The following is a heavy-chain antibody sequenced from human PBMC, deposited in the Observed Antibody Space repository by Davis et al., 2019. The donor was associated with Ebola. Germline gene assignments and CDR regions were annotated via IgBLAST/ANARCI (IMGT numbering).Heavy chain of an antibody. CDR2: ISSTNNYI. V-gene: IGHV3-21*01. Sequence: GGSLRLSCAASGFTFSSYSMSWVRQAPGKGLEWVSSISSTNNYIYYADSVRGRFTISRDNAKNSLYLQMNSLRAEDTAVYYCARDLYLGSWNYYGMDVWGQGTTVTVSS. J-gene: IGHJ6*02. CDR1: GFTFSSYS. D-gene: IGHD2-2*02. CDR3: ARDLYLGSWNYYGMDV.